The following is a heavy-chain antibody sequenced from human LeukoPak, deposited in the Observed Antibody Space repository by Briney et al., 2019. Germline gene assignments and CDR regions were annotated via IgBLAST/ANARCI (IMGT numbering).Heavy chain of an antibody. D-gene: IGHD2/OR15-2a*01. J-gene: IGHJ4*02. V-gene: IGHV3-48*03. CDR1: GFTFSNYE. CDR3: ARGFYHFDY. CDR2: ISSSGSTI. Sequence: GGSLRLSCAASGFTFSNYEMNWVRQAPGKGLEWVSYISSSGSTIYYADSVKGRFTISRGNAESSLYLQMNSLRAEDTAVYFCARGFYHFDYWGQGTLVTVSS.